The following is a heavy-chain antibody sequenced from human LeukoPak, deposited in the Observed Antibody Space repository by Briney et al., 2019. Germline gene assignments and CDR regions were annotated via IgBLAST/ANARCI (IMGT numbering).Heavy chain of an antibody. V-gene: IGHV4-34*01. CDR3: AKVRITIFGVVMGYFDY. D-gene: IGHD3-3*01. Sequence: SSETLSLTCAVYGGSFSGYYWSWIRQPPGKGLEWIGSIYYSGSTYYNPSLKSRVTISVDTSKNQFSLKLSSVTAADTAVYYCAKVRITIFGVVMGYFDYWGQGTLVTVSS. CDR2: IYYSGST. CDR1: GGSFSGYY. J-gene: IGHJ4*02.